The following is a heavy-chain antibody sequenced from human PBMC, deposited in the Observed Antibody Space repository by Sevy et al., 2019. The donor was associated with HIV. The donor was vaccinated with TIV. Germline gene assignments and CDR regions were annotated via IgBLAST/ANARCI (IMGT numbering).Heavy chain of an antibody. J-gene: IGHJ6*03. D-gene: IGHD3-3*01. CDR2: FDPEDGET. CDR3: ATATPGVVPYEYMDV. CDR1: GYTLTELS. Sequence: ASVKVSCKVSGYTLTELSMHWVRQAPGKGLEWMGGFDPEDGETIYAQKFQGRVTMTEDTSTDTAYMELSSLRSEDTAVYYCATATPGVVPYEYMDVWGKRTTVTDSS. V-gene: IGHV1-24*01.